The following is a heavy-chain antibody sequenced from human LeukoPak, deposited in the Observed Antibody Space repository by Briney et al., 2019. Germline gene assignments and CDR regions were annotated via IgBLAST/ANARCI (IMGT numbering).Heavy chain of an antibody. CDR1: GFTFSSYA. CDR2: ISGSGGST. Sequence: PGGSLRLSCAASGFTFSSYAMSWVRQAPGKGLEWVSAISGSGGSTYYADSVKGRLTISRDNSKNTLYLQMNSLRAEDTAVYYCAKDGRIVVVVAASFDYWGQGTLVTVSS. CDR3: AKDGRIVVVVAASFDY. D-gene: IGHD2-15*01. J-gene: IGHJ4*02. V-gene: IGHV3-23*01.